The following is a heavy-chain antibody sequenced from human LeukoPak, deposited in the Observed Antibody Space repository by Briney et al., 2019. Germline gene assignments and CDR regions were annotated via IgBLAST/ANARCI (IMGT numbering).Heavy chain of an antibody. Sequence: PSETLSLTCVVSGASISSSDWWSWVRQSPGKGLEWIGEIYYTGSRNYNPSLKSRVTISIDTSKNHFSLRLASVTAADTAVYYCARRGIGGSDDYYFDYWGQGTLVTVSS. CDR3: ARRGIGGSDDYYFDY. CDR2: IYYTGSR. D-gene: IGHD3-3*01. V-gene: IGHV4-4*02. CDR1: GASISSSDW. J-gene: IGHJ4*02.